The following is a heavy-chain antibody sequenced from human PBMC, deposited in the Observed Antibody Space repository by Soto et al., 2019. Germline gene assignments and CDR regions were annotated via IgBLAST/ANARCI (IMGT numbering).Heavy chain of an antibody. CDR2: IYYSGST. D-gene: IGHD3-10*02. Sequence: TVSGGSISSSSYYWGWIRQPPGKGLEWIGSIYYSGSTYYNPSLKSRVTVSVDTSKKQFSLKLSSVTAADTAVYYCARDYRVRSAGAMDVWGQGTTVTVSS. V-gene: IGHV4-39*02. CDR3: ARDYRVRSAGAMDV. CDR1: GGSISSSSYY. J-gene: IGHJ6*02.